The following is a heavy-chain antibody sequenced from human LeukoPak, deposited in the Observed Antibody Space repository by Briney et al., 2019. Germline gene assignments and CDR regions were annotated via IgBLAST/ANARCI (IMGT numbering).Heavy chain of an antibody. Sequence: SETLSLTCAVYGGSFSGYYWSWIRQPPGKGLEWIGEINHSGSTNYNPSLKSRVTISVDTSKNQFSLKLSSVTAADTAVYYCARILRGGYSYGRDYNWFDPWGQGTLVTVSS. CDR2: INHSGST. J-gene: IGHJ5*02. CDR1: GGSFSGYY. V-gene: IGHV4-34*01. CDR3: ARILRGGYSYGRDYNWFDP. D-gene: IGHD5-18*01.